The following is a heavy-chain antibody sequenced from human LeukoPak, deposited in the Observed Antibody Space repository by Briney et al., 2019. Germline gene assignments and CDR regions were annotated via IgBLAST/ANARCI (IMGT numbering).Heavy chain of an antibody. V-gene: IGHV4-38-2*02. J-gene: IGHJ3*02. D-gene: IGHD3-16*01. CDR1: GYSISSDDY. Sequence: PSETLSLTCTVSGYSISSDDYCGCIRQPPEKGLEWIGSIYHSGSTYYNPSLKSRVTISVDTSKNQLSLKLTTVTAADTAVYYCARSYVWGSYYAFDIWGQGTMVTVSS. CDR3: ARSYVWGSYYAFDI. CDR2: IYHSGST.